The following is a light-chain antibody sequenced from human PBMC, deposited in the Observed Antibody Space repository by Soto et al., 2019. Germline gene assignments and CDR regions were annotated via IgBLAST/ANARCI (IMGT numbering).Light chain of an antibody. CDR2: VAS. J-gene: IGKJ5*01. V-gene: IGKV1-39*01. CDR3: QQSYSALSIT. CDR1: ESIARH. Sequence: DIQMTQSPSSLSASVGDRVTITCRASESIARHLNWYQKKPGKAPKLLIYVASSLQNGVPSRFRGGGSGTDFTLTISNLQPEDFATYYRQQSYSALSITFGQGTRLEIK.